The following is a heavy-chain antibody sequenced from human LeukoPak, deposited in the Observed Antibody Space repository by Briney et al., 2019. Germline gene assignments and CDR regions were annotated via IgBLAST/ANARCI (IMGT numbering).Heavy chain of an antibody. CDR3: ARHVGYCSGGSCSPTNWFDP. J-gene: IGHJ5*02. CDR2: MYYSGST. Sequence: PSETLSLTCTVSGGSISSSSYYWGWIRQPPGKGLEWIGSMYYSGSTYYNPSLKSRVTISVDTSKNQFSLKLSSVTAADTAVYYCARHVGYCSGGSCSPTNWFDPWGQGTLVTVSS. V-gene: IGHV4-39*01. CDR1: GGSISSSSYY. D-gene: IGHD2-15*01.